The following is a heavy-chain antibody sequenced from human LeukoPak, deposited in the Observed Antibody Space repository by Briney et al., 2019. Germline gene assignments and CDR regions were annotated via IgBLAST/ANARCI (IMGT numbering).Heavy chain of an antibody. J-gene: IGHJ4*02. CDR2: IRYDGSNK. V-gene: IGHV3-30*02. CDR3: ARGAVVVPTELYFDY. Sequence: GRSLRLSCAASGFTFSSCGMHWVRQAPGKGLEWVAFIRYDGSNKYYADSVKGRFTISRDNSKNTLYLQMNSLRAEDTAVYYCARGAVVVPTELYFDYWGQGTLVTVSS. D-gene: IGHD2-2*01. CDR1: GFTFSSCG.